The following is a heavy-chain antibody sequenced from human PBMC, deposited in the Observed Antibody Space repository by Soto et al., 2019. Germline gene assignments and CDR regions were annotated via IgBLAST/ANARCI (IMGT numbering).Heavy chain of an antibody. CDR2: IYYSGST. D-gene: IGHD3-10*01. CDR3: ARSWDYYGTFSY. Sequence: SLTCTVSGGSISSYYWSWIRQPPGKGLEWIGYIYYSGSTNYNPSLKSRVTISVDTSKNQFSLKLSSVTAADTAVYYCARSWDYYGTFSYWGQGTLVTVSS. J-gene: IGHJ4*02. V-gene: IGHV4-59*01. CDR1: GGSISSYY.